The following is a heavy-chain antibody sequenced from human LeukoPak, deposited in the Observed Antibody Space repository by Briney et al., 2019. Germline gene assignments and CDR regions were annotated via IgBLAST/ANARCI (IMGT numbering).Heavy chain of an antibody. V-gene: IGHV3-30*18. D-gene: IGHD3-22*01. CDR1: GFTFSSYG. Sequence: GGSLRLSCVASGFTFSSYGMHWVRQAPGKGLEWVAVISSDGVNKYSADSVKGRFTISRDNSKNPLYLQMHSLGAEDKAVYYCAKGQNYSVGSGYYSTDYWGQGTPVTVSS. CDR2: ISSDGVNK. CDR3: AKGQNYSVGSGYYSTDY. J-gene: IGHJ4*02.